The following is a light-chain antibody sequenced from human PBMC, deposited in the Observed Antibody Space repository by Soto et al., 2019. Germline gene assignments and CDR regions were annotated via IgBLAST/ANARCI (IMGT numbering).Light chain of an antibody. CDR2: DAY. J-gene: IGKJ1*01. CDR3: QQRANWPPVT. V-gene: IGKV3D-20*02. CDR1: QSVSNNY. Sequence: ENVFTPSPGTLSLSPGERATLSCRARQSVSNNYLAWYQKKPGQPHRLLIYDAYKRATGVPHRFSGSGSGTDFTLTITTLEPEDFAVYFCQQRANWPPVTFGQGTKVDIK.